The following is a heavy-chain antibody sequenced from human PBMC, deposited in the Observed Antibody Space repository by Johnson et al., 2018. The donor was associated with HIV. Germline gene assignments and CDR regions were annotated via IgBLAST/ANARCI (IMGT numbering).Heavy chain of an antibody. CDR3: ARDAGGGRIVVDYDAFDI. CDR1: GFTFSSYW. Sequence: VQLVESGGGLVQPGGSLRLSCAASGFTFSSYWMHWVRQAPGTGLVWVSRINSDGSSTSYADSVKGRFTISRDNAKNTLYLQMNSLRAEDTAVYYCARDAGGGRIVVDYDAFDIWGQGTMVTVSS. J-gene: IGHJ3*02. D-gene: IGHD3-22*01. CDR2: INSDGSST. V-gene: IGHV3-74*01.